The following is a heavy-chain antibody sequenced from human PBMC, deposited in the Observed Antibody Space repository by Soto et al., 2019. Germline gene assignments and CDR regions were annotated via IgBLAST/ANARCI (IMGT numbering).Heavy chain of an antibody. Sequence: ASVKVSCKASGYTFTSYGISWVRQAPGQGLEWMGWISAYNGNTNYAQKLQGRVTMTTDTSTSTAYMELRSLRSDDTAVYYCARDLTTVTRGWFDPWGQGTLVTVSS. CDR3: ARDLTTVTRGWFDP. D-gene: IGHD4-17*01. CDR2: ISAYNGNT. V-gene: IGHV1-18*01. J-gene: IGHJ5*02. CDR1: GYTFTSYG.